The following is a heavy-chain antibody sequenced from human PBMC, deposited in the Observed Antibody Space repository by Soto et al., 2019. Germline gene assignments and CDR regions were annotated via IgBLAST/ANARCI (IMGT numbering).Heavy chain of an antibody. J-gene: IGHJ5*02. CDR2: INHFGST. D-gene: IGHD3-10*01. CDR3: ARAQFYSGSGNYNNLMFDP. CDR1: GGSFSGYY. V-gene: IGHV4-34*01. Sequence: SSETLSITCAVYGGSFSGYYWIWIRQPPGRGLEWIGEINHFGSTNYIPSLKSRVTISVDTSKNQFSLTLNSVTAADTAVYYCARAQFYSGSGNYNNLMFDPWGQGTQVTVSS.